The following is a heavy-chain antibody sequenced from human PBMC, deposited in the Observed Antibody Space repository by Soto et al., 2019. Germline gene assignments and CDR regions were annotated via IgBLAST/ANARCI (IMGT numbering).Heavy chain of an antibody. Sequence: SETLSLTCAVSSGSISSSNWWSWVRQPPGKGLEWIGEIYHSGSTNYNPSLKSRVTISVDKSKNQSSLKLSSVTAADTAVYYWASFVPGGSNGNYVGFDYWGQEPLVTFSS. CDR1: SGSISSSNW. J-gene: IGHJ4*02. CDR2: IYHSGST. V-gene: IGHV4-4*02. D-gene: IGHD1-26*01. CDR3: ASFVPGGSNGNYVGFDY.